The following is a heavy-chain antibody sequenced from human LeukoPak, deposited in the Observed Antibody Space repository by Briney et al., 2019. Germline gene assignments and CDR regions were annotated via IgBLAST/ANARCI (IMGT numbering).Heavy chain of an antibody. J-gene: IGHJ4*02. Sequence: GGSLRLSCAASGFTFNNYAMTWVRQAPGKGLEWVSVINGGSGNSYYADSVKGRFTVSRDNSKNTLYLRMNSLRDEDTAVYYCAKGQGYNYGDSIDYWGQGTLVTVSS. V-gene: IGHV3-23*01. D-gene: IGHD5-18*01. CDR3: AKGQGYNYGDSIDY. CDR1: GFTFNNYA. CDR2: INGGSGNS.